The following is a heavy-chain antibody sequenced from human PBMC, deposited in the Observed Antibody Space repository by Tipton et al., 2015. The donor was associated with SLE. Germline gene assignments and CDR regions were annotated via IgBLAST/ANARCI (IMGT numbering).Heavy chain of an antibody. D-gene: IGHD3-22*01. J-gene: IGHJ4*02. CDR1: GDSISSSSYY. Sequence: TLSLTCTVSGDSISSSSYYWGWIRQPPGQGLEGIGTFYYSGNTYFNPPLKSPVTISVDTSKNQFSLRLSSVTAADTAVYYCARDYYDSRGYTLFDYWGQGALVTVSS. V-gene: IGHV4-39*07. CDR2: FYYSGNT. CDR3: ARDYYDSRGYTLFDY.